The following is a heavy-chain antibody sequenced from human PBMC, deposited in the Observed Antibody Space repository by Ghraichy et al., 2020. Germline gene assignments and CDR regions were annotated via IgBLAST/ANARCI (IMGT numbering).Heavy chain of an antibody. CDR3: ARDGGDYTNTLVLGY. D-gene: IGHD4-17*01. J-gene: IGHJ4*02. V-gene: IGHV3-53*01. Sequence: GESLNISCAASGFTVSSYYMSWVRQAPGKGLEWVSVIYTGGSTYYADSVKGRFTISRDNSKNTLYLQMNSLRAEDTAVYYCARDGGDYTNTLVLGYWGQGTLVTVSS. CDR1: GFTVSSYY. CDR2: IYTGGST.